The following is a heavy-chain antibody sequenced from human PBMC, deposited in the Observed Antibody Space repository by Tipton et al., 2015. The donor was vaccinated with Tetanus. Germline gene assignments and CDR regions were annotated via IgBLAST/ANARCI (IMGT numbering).Heavy chain of an antibody. Sequence: GLVKPSQTLSLTCAISGDSVSSNISTWNWIRQSPSRGLQWLGRTYYRSRWLYDYTGSVKSRIVINADTSKNQFSLQLNSVTPEDTAVYFCVRRNGCNYAFDIWDRGTMVTVSS. CDR1: GDSVSSNIST. J-gene: IGHJ3*02. CDR2: TYYRSRWLY. D-gene: IGHD5-24*01. V-gene: IGHV6-1*01. CDR3: VRRNGCNYAFDI.